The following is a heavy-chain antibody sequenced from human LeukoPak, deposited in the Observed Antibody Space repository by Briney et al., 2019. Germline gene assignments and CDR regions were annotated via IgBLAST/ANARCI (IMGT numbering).Heavy chain of an antibody. CDR2: IYTSGNI. CDR3: ASSLYYYDSSGYPPGPYYFDY. CDR1: GGSISSYY. J-gene: IGHJ4*02. Sequence: PSDTLSLTCTVSGGSISSYYWSWIRQLAGRGLEWFGRIYTSGNINYKPSPKNRITISVDTPKNQFSLKLSSVTAADTAVYYCASSLYYYDSSGYPPGPYYFDYWGQGTLVSVSS. V-gene: IGHV4-4*07. D-gene: IGHD3-22*01.